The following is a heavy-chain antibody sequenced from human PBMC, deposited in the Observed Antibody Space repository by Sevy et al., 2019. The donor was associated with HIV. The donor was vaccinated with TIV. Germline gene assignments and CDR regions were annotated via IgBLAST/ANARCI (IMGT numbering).Heavy chain of an antibody. V-gene: IGHV1-2*02. J-gene: IGHJ3*02. Sequence: ASVKVSCKASGYTFTGYYMHWVRQAPGQGLEWMGWINPNSGGTNYAQKFQGRVTMTRDTSISTAYMELSRLRSDDTAVYYCARGATTVVTPSFAFDIWGQWTMVTVSS. D-gene: IGHD4-17*01. CDR2: INPNSGGT. CDR1: GYTFTGYY. CDR3: ARGATTVVTPSFAFDI.